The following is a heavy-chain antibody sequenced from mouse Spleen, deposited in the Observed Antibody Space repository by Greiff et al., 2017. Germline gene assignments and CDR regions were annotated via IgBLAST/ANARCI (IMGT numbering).Heavy chain of an antibody. CDR1: GFNIKDTY. V-gene: IGHV14-3*02. J-gene: IGHJ1*01. CDR2: IDPANGNT. D-gene: IGHD2-3*01. Sequence: EVQLQQSGAELVKPGASVKLSCTASGFNIKDTYMHWVKQRPEQGLEWIGRIDPANGNTKYDPKFQGKATITADTSSNTAYLQLSSLTSEDTAVYYCARIYDGYYWYFDVWGAGTTVTVSS. CDR3: ARIYDGYYWYFDV.